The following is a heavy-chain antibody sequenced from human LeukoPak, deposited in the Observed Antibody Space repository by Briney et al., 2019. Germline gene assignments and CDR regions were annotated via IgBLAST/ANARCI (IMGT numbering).Heavy chain of an antibody. J-gene: IGHJ3*02. Sequence: GGSLRLSCAASGFTFSSYSMNWVCQAPGKGLEWVSSISSRSSYIYCADSVKGRFTISRDNAKNSLYLQMNSLRAEDTAVYYCARIMGELSFDAFDIWGQGTMVTVSS. CDR3: ARIMGELSFDAFDI. CDR2: ISSRSSYI. CDR1: GFTFSSYS. D-gene: IGHD3-16*02. V-gene: IGHV3-21*01.